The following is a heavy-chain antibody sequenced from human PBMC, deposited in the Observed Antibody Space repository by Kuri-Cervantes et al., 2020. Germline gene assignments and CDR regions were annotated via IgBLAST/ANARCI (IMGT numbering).Heavy chain of an antibody. CDR1: GGSVSSGSYY. CDR2: IYYGGST. Sequence: SETLSLTCTVSGGSVSSGSYYWSWIRQPPGKGLEWIGYIYYGGSTNYNPSLKSRVTMSVDTSKNQFSLKLTSVTAADAAVYFCAREWTTRVDYWGQGTLVTVSS. CDR3: AREWTTRVDY. J-gene: IGHJ4*02. D-gene: IGHD3/OR15-3a*01. V-gene: IGHV4-61*01.